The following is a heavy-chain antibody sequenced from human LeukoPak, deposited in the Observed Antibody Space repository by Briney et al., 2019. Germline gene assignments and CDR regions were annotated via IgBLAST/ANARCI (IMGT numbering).Heavy chain of an antibody. V-gene: IGHV3-21*01. D-gene: IGHD4/OR15-4a*01. CDR3: ARASDYGDYFSGMDV. J-gene: IGHJ6*02. CDR1: GFTFSSYS. CDR2: ISSGTTCI. Sequence: GGSLRLSCATSGFTFSSYSMNWIRQAPGKGLEWVSSISSGTTCIYYADSLKGRFTISRDNAKSSLYLQMNSLRAEDTAVYYCARASDYGDYFSGMDVWGQGTTATVSS.